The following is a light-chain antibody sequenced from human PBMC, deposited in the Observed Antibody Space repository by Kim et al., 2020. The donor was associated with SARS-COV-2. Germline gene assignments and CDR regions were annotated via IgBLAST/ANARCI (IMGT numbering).Light chain of an antibody. J-gene: IGKJ4*01. CDR2: DAS. V-gene: IGKV1-5*01. Sequence: DIQMTQSPSTLSAYVGDRVTITCRASQSINNALAWYQQKPGRAPKLLIYDASSLESGVPSRFSGSGSGAEFTLTISSLQPEDSATYYCQQYNRYCTFGGGTKLEIK. CDR3: QQYNRYCT. CDR1: QSINNA.